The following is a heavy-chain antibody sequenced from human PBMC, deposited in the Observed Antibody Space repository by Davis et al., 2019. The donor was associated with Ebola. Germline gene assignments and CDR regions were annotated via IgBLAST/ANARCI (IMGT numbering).Heavy chain of an antibody. CDR2: ISYDGSNK. J-gene: IGHJ3*02. CDR1: GFTFSSYA. V-gene: IGHV3-30*04. CDR3: ARGYDSSGYYYFFDAFDI. Sequence: GGSLRLSCAASGFTFSSYAMHWVRQAPGKGLEWVAVISYDGSNKYYADSVKGRFTISRDNAKNSLYLQMNSLRDEDTAVYYCARGYDSSGYYYFFDAFDIWGQGTMVTVSS. D-gene: IGHD3-22*01.